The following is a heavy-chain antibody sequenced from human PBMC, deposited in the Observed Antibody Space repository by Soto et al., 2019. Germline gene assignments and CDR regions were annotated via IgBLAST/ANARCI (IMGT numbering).Heavy chain of an antibody. D-gene: IGHD6-19*01. J-gene: IGHJ5*02. CDR3: ARDPSNTSGNRIWFDP. V-gene: IGHV1-2*02. CDR2: INPNSGGT. Sequence: QVQLVQSGAEVKKPGASVKVSCKASGYTFTGYYMHWVRQAPGQGLEWMGWINPNSGGTNYAQKFQGRVTMTTDASSSTAYMELKSLSSDDTAVYFCARDPSNTSGNRIWFDPWGQGTQVTVSS. CDR1: GYTFTGYY.